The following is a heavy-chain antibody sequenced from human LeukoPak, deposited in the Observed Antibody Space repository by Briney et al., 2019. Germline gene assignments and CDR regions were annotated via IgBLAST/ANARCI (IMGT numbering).Heavy chain of an antibody. J-gene: IGHJ4*02. D-gene: IGHD3-22*01. CDR2: IRSSPNGATT. Sequence: GGSLRLSCRTSGFTFAVFAINWVRQAPGKGLEWVGLIRSSPNGATTEYGASVKGRFTISRDDSRNIAYLQTNSLKTEDTAVYYCTRNYNTQDFDYWGQGILVTVSS. CDR3: TRNYNTQDFDY. V-gene: IGHV3-49*04. CDR1: GFTFAVFA.